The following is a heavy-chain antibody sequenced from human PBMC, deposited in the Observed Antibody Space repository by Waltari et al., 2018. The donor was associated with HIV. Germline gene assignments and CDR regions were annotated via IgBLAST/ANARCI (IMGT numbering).Heavy chain of an antibody. CDR2: INHSGST. J-gene: IGHJ5*02. CDR1: GGSFSGYY. CDR3: ARGRGSGIDP. Sequence: QVQLQQWGAGLLKPSETLSLTCAVYGGSFSGYYWSWIRQPPGKGLEWIGEINHSGSTNYNPSLKSRVTISVDTSKNQFSLKLSSVTAADTAVYYCARGRGSGIDPWGQGTLVTVSS. V-gene: IGHV4-34*01. D-gene: IGHD2-15*01.